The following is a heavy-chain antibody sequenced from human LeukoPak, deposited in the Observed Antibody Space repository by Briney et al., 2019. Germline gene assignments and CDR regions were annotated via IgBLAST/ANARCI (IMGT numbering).Heavy chain of an antibody. J-gene: IGHJ5*02. D-gene: IGHD3-10*01. Sequence: GRALRLSCAASGFTFSSYAMHWVRQAAGKGLEGVAVISYDGSNKYYAGSVKGRFTISRDNSKNTLYVQMNSLRAEDTAVYYCAREWDTMVRGAWDWFDPWGQGTLVTVSS. CDR3: AREWDTMVRGAWDWFDP. V-gene: IGHV3-30-3*01. CDR1: GFTFSSYA. CDR2: ISYDGSNK.